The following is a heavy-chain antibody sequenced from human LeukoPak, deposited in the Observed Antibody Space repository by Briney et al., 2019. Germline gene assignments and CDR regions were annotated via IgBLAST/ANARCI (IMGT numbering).Heavy chain of an antibody. CDR1: GFTFSSYA. J-gene: IGHJ4*02. Sequence: GGSLRLSCAASGFTFSSYAMSWVRQAPGKGLEWVSAISGSGGSTYYADSVKGRFTISRDNSKNTLYLQMNSLRAEDTAAYYCAKMDIVLMVYAIRPSFDYWGQGTLVTVSS. CDR3: AKMDIVLMVYAIRPSFDY. CDR2: ISGSGGST. V-gene: IGHV3-23*01. D-gene: IGHD2-8*01.